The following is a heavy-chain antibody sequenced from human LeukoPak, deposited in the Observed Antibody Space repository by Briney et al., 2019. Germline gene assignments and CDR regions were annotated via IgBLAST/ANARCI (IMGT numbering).Heavy chain of an antibody. CDR3: AKDFRIGYSAHFDY. V-gene: IGHV3-23*01. D-gene: IGHD2-21*01. CDR2: IYENGGTT. Sequence: QTGGSLRLSCVGSRFTFRSHAMSWVRQAPEKGLEFVSGIYENGGTTYYADSVKGRFSVSRDNSKNTLYLQMDSLRGEDTAVYYCAKDFRIGYSAHFDYWGQGALVTVSS. J-gene: IGHJ4*02. CDR1: RFTFRSHA.